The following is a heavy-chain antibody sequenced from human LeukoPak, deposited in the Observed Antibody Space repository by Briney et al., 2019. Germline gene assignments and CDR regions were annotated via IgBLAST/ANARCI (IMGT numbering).Heavy chain of an antibody. D-gene: IGHD1-26*01. CDR2: VSGYGGRS. CDR3: AKDGGSYSANYGGAAESDN. V-gene: IGHV3-23*01. Sequence: GGSLRLSCVVSGISLSNYAMTWVRQAPGKGLEWVSAVSGYGGRSYYADSVKGRFTISRDNSKNTLYLQMNSLRAEDTAVYYCAKDGGSYSANYGGAAESDNWGQGTLVTVSS. CDR1: GISLSNYA. J-gene: IGHJ4*02.